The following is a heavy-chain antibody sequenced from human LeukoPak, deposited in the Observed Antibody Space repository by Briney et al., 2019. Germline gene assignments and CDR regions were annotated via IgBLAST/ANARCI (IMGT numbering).Heavy chain of an antibody. Sequence: SVKVSCKASGGTFSSYAISWVRQAPGQELEWMGGIIPIFGTANYAQKFQGRVTITADESTSTAYMELSSLRSEDTAVYYCARESPAYCSSTSCPRGYYYYYMDVWGKGTTVTVSS. J-gene: IGHJ6*03. V-gene: IGHV1-69*13. CDR2: IIPIFGTA. CDR1: GGTFSSYA. D-gene: IGHD2-2*01. CDR3: ARESPAYCSSTSCPRGYYYYYMDV.